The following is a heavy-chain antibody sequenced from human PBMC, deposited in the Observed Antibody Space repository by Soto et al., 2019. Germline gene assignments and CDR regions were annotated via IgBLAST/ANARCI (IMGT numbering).Heavy chain of an antibody. CDR2: LWSDGNSK. V-gene: IGHV3-33*01. CDR3: ARDAQPLANYGMDV. CDR1: GFSFTSHG. J-gene: IGHJ6*02. Sequence: QVHLVESGGNVVQPGWSLRLSCAASGFSFTSHGMHWVRQAPGKGLEWVAHLWSDGNSKYYADSVKGRFTISRDLSKNTLYLQMTSLGAEDTAVYSCARDAQPLANYGMDVWGQGTTITVSS. D-gene: IGHD6-13*01.